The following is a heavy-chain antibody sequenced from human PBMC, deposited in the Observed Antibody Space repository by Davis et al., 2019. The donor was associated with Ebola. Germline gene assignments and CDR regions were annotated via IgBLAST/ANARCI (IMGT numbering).Heavy chain of an antibody. CDR1: GYTFTSYG. J-gene: IGHJ6*04. D-gene: IGHD6-13*01. CDR3: ARFKIATYYYYGMDV. Sequence: AASVKVSCKAFGYTFTSYGISWVRQVPGQGLEYMGWISGYNGNTNYAQKLQGRVTMTTDTSTSTAYMELRSLRSDDTAVYYCARFKIATYYYYGMDVWGKGTTVTVSS. V-gene: IGHV1-18*04. CDR2: ISGYNGNT.